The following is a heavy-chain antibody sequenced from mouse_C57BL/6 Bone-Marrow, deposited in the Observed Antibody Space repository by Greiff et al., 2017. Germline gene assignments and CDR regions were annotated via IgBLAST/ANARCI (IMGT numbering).Heavy chain of an antibody. CDR3: ARERVYGNYVAFAY. Sequence: EVKVEESGGGLVKPGGSLKLSCAASGFTFSSYAMSWVRQTPEKRLEWVATISDGGSYTYYPDNVKGRFTISRDNAKNNLYLQMSHLKSEDTAMYYCARERVYGNYVAFAYWGQGTLVTVSA. CDR2: ISDGGSYT. D-gene: IGHD2-1*01. V-gene: IGHV5-4*01. CDR1: GFTFSSYA. J-gene: IGHJ3*01.